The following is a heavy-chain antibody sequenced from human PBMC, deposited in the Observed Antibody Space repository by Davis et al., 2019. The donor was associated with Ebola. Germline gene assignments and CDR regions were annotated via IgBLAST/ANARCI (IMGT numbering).Heavy chain of an antibody. V-gene: IGHV1-2*02. CDR3: ARDRVSPYYYYGMDV. Sequence: ASVKVSCKASGYTFTGYYMHWVRQAPRQGLEWMGWINPNSGGTNYAQKFQGRVTMTRDTSISTAYMELSRLRSDDTAVYYCARDRVSPYYYYGMDVWGQGTTVTVSS. J-gene: IGHJ6*02. CDR2: INPNSGGT. CDR1: GYTFTGYY. D-gene: IGHD2-8*01.